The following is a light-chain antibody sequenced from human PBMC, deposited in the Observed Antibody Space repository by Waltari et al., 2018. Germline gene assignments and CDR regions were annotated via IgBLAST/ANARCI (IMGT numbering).Light chain of an antibody. CDR3: QQYNLFPWT. V-gene: IGKV1-5*03. CDR2: KTS. Sequence: DIHMTQSPSTLSASIGDRVTITCRASQSASKWLAWYQQKPGKAPKLLIDKTSTLNAEVTSRFSGSGSGTEFTLTISSLQPEDFATYYCQQYNLFPWTFGQGTKVEVK. CDR1: QSASKW. J-gene: IGKJ1*01.